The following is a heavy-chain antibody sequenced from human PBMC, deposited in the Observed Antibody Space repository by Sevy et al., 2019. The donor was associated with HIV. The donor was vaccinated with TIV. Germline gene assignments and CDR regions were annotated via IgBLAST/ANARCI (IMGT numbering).Heavy chain of an antibody. Sequence: SETLSLTCTVSGGSISSYYWSWIRQPPGKGLEWIGYIYYSGSTDYNPSLKSRVTISVDTSETQFSLKLSSVTAADTAVYYCARVGSDWEFDHWGQGTLVTVSS. CDR2: IYYSGST. D-gene: IGHD3-9*01. V-gene: IGHV4-59*01. CDR1: GGSISSYY. CDR3: ARVGSDWEFDH. J-gene: IGHJ5*02.